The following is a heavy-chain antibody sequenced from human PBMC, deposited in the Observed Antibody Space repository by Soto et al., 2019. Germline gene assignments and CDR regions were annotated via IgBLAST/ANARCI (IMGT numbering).Heavy chain of an antibody. CDR2: ISSSSSYI. CDR3: ARGIRSSPPYYYYGMDV. Sequence: GGSLRLSCAASGFTFSSYSMNWVRQAPGKGLEWVSSISSSSSYIYYADSVKGRFTISRDNAKNSLYLQMNSLRAEDTAVYYCARGIRSSPPYYYYGMDVWGQGTTVTVSS. V-gene: IGHV3-21*01. D-gene: IGHD6-6*01. CDR1: GFTFSSYS. J-gene: IGHJ6*02.